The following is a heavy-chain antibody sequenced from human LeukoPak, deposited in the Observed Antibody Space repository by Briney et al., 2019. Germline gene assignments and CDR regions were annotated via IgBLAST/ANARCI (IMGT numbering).Heavy chain of an antibody. J-gene: IGHJ4*02. D-gene: IGHD5-18*01. V-gene: IGHV4-59*01. CDR2: IYYSGST. CDR3: ARVAGYTSMITVYYFDY. CDR1: GGSISSYY. Sequence: ASETLPLTCTVSGGSISSYYWSWIRQPPGKGLEWIGYIYYSGSTNYNPSLKSRVTISVDTSKNQFSLKLSSVTAADTAVYYCARVAGYTSMITVYYFDYWGQGTLVTVSS.